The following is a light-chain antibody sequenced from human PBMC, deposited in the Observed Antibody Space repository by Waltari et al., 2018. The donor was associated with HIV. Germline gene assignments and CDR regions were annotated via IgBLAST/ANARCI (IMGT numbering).Light chain of an antibody. CDR3: QSLDTSNTWV. CDR2: KDT. Sequence: SYELTQPPPVSVSPGKKARINCTGDGVPKKDPYWYQQKQGQAPVMVLYKDTERPSGIPERFSGSSSGTTVTLTISGVQAEDEADYHCQSLDTSNTWVFGGGTKLTVL. J-gene: IGLJ3*02. V-gene: IGLV3-25*03. CDR1: GVPKKD.